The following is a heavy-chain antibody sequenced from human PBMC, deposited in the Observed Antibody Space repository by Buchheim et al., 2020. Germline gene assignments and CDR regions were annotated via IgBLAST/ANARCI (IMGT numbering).Heavy chain of an antibody. CDR1: GFTFSSYA. CDR3: AKPRSGRWDFFDS. J-gene: IGHJ4*02. D-gene: IGHD1-26*01. Sequence: EVQLLESGGGLVQPGGSLRLSCAASGFTFSSYAMSWVRQAPGKGLEWVSGISDSGGSTYYADSVKGRFTISSDNSKNTVYLQVNSLRAEDTAVYYCAKPRSGRWDFFDSWGQGTL. CDR2: ISDSGGST. V-gene: IGHV3-23*01.